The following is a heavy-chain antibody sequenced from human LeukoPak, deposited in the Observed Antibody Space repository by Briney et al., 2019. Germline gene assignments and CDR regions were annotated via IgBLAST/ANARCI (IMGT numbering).Heavy chain of an antibody. D-gene: IGHD3-3*01. CDR2: IKSKTDGGTT. CDR3: TTGKNDFWSGYTGGFDY. V-gene: IGHV3-15*01. J-gene: IGHJ4*02. CDR1: GFTFSNAW. Sequence: PGGSLRLSCAASGFTFSNAWMSWVRQAPGKGLEWVGSIKSKTDGGTTDYAAPVKGRFTISRDDSKSTLYLQMNSLKTEDTAVYYCTTGKNDFWSGYTGGFDYWGQGTLVTVSS.